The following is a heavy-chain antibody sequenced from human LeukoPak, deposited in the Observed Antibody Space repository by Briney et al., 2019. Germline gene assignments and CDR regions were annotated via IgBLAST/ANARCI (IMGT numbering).Heavy chain of an antibody. CDR3: ARDSRITMVRGEIRDAFDI. V-gene: IGHV3-53*01. CDR1: GFTVSSNY. J-gene: IGHJ3*02. D-gene: IGHD3-10*01. Sequence: GGSLRLSCAASGFTVSSNYMSWVRQAPGKGLEWVSVIYSGGSTYYADSVKGRFTISRDNSKNTLYLQMNSLRAEDTAVYYCARDSRITMVRGEIRDAFDIWGQGTMVTVSS. CDR2: IYSGGST.